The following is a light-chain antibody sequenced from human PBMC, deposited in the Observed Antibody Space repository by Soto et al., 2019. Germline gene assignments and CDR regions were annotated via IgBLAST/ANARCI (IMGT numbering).Light chain of an antibody. J-gene: IGKJ1*01. Sequence: DIQMTQSPSALSASVGDRATITCRASQSISSWLAWYQQKPGKAPKLLIYDASTLQSGVPSRYSGSGSGTEFTLTSSNLQPDDFATYDCQQYESYSPWTFGQGTKVEIK. CDR3: QQYESYSPWT. CDR2: DAS. V-gene: IGKV1-5*01. CDR1: QSISSW.